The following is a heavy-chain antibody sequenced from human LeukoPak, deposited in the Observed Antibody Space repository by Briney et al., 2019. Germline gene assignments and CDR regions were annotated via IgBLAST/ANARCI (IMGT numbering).Heavy chain of an antibody. D-gene: IGHD4-17*01. J-gene: IGHJ2*01. CDR1: GGSFSGYY. CDR2: INHSGST. V-gene: IGHV4-34*01. Sequence: SETLSLTCAVYGGSFSGYYWSWIRQPPGKGLEWTGEINHSGSTNYNPSLKSRVTISVDRSKNQFSLKLSSVTAADTAVYYCARSDGDYEYWYFDLWGRGTLVTVSS. CDR3: ARSDGDYEYWYFDL.